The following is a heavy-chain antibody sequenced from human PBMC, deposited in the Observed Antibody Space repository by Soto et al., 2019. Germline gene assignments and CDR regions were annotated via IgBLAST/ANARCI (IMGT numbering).Heavy chain of an antibody. J-gene: IGHJ6*04. Sequence: QVQLQDSGPGLVKPSETLSLTCTVSGYSVSSGSYYWMWIRQPPGKGLEWIGYFSNRGSTNYNSSLKTRVTISVDKSKNQLALKLTSVIAADTAVYYCARAYYFGSGRGRSTDVWVKGTTVTVSS. CDR1: GYSVSSGSYY. D-gene: IGHD3-10*01. CDR2: FSNRGST. CDR3: ARAYYFGSGRGRSTDV. V-gene: IGHV4-61*01.